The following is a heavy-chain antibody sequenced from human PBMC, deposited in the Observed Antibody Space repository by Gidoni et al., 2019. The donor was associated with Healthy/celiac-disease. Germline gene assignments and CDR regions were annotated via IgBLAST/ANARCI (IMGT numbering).Heavy chain of an antibody. CDR1: GFTIRGPA. J-gene: IGHJ4*02. CDR2: IRSKANNYAT. CDR3: TRLRSDFWSGYYTY. Sequence: EVQLVESGGGLVQPGGSLKLSCAASGFTIRGPAMHWVRQASGKGLEWVGRIRSKANNYATAYAASVKGRFTISRDDSKNTAYLQMNSLKTEDTAVYYCTRLRSDFWSGYYTYWGQGTLVTVSS. V-gene: IGHV3-73*02. D-gene: IGHD3-3*01.